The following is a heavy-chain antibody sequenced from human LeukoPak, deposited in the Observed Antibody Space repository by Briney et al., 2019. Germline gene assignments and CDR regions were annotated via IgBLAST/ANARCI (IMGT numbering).Heavy chain of an antibody. D-gene: IGHD6-6*01. J-gene: IGHJ5*02. Sequence: ASVKVSCKASGGTFSSYTISWVRQATGQGLEWMGWMNPNSGNTGYAQKFQGRVTMTRNTSISTAYMELSSLRSEDTAVYYCARTPIRVAARLRWFDPWGQGTLVTVSS. CDR3: ARTPIRVAARLRWFDP. V-gene: IGHV1-8*02. CDR1: GGTFSSYT. CDR2: MNPNSGNT.